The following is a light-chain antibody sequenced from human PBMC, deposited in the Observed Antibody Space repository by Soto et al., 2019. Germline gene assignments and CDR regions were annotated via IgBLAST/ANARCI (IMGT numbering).Light chain of an antibody. Sequence: EIVLTQSPGTLSLSPWYRATLTCRASQSVSRSYLGWYQQKPGQAPRPLRYGASIRAAGVPDRIIGSGSWTEFTLTIIRLEPADFAVYYGQQYGRSPPITFGQGTRLEIK. CDR1: QSVSRSY. CDR3: QQYGRSPPIT. CDR2: GAS. J-gene: IGKJ5*01. V-gene: IGKV3-20*01.